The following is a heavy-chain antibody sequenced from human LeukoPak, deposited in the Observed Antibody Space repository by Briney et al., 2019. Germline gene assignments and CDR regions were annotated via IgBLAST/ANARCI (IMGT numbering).Heavy chain of an antibody. D-gene: IGHD2-2*01. Sequence: SETLSLTCAVYGGSFSGYYWSWIRQPPGKGLEWIGEINHSGSTNYNPSLKSRDTISVDTSKNQFSLKLSSVTAADTAVYYCASTERCSTTCPLDYWGQGTLVTVSS. CDR1: GGSFSGYY. J-gene: IGHJ4*02. CDR3: ASTERCSTTCPLDY. V-gene: IGHV4-34*01. CDR2: INHSGST.